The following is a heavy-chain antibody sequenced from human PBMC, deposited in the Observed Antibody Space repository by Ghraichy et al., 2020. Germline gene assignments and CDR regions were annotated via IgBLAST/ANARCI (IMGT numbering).Heavy chain of an antibody. CDR2: IYYSGST. CDR3: ARDRALRYFDWLSSPYYYYGMDV. D-gene: IGHD3-9*01. CDR1: GGSISSYY. Sequence: SETLSLTCTVSGGSISSYYWSWIRQPPGKGLEWIGYIYYSGSTHYNPSLKSRVTISVDTSKNQFSLKLSSVTAADTDVYYCARDRALRYFDWLSSPYYYYGMDVWGQGTTVTVSS. V-gene: IGHV4-59*01. J-gene: IGHJ6*02.